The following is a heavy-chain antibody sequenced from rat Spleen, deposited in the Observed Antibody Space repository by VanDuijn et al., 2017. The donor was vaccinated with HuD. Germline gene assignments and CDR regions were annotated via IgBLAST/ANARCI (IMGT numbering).Heavy chain of an antibody. CDR2: ISYEGSST. J-gene: IGHJ2*01. D-gene: IGHD1-10*01. CDR3: TRPPYNNHFDY. Sequence: EVQLVESGGGLVQPGKSLKLSCAASGFTFSNYYMAWVRQAPTKGLEWVAYISYEGSSTYYGDSVKGRFTISRDNAKNTLYLQMNSLRSEDTATYYCTRPPYNNHFDYWGQGVMVTVSS. CDR1: GFTFSNYY. V-gene: IGHV5-22*01.